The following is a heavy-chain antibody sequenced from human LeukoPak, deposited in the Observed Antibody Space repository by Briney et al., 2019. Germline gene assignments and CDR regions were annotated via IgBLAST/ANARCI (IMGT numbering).Heavy chain of an antibody. Sequence: SGTLSLTCAVYGGSFSSYYWSWIRQPPGKGLEWIGYIYYSGSTNYNPSLKSRVTISVDTSKNQFSLKLSSVTAADTAVYYCARGQDYVWGSYRFVGYFDYWGQGTLVTVSS. CDR3: ARGQDYVWGSYRFVGYFDY. CDR2: IYYSGST. CDR1: GGSFSSYY. V-gene: IGHV4-59*01. J-gene: IGHJ4*02. D-gene: IGHD3-16*02.